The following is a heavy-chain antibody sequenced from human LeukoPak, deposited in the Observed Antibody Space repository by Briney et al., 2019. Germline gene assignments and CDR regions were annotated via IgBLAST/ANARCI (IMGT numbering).Heavy chain of an antibody. V-gene: IGHV3-20*04. J-gene: IGHJ3*02. CDR2: INWNGGSI. Sequence: GSLRLSCAASGFTFDDYGMSWVRQAPGKGLEWVSGINWNGGSIGYADSVKGRFTISRDNAKNSLYLQMNSVRAEDMALYYCAKDMYYYDSSGLGAFDIWGQGTMVTVSS. CDR3: AKDMYYYDSSGLGAFDI. D-gene: IGHD3-22*01. CDR1: GFTFDDYG.